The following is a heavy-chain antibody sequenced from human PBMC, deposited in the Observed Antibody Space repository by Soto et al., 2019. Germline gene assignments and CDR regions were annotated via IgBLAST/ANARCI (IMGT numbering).Heavy chain of an antibody. V-gene: IGHV4-28*01. D-gene: IGHD3-10*01. CDR1: GYSIGSYNW. J-gene: IGHJ4*02. Sequence: SETLSLTCTVPGYSIGSYNWWGWIRQPPGKGLEWIGYIYYTGSTYYNLSLKSRVTLSVDTAKDQFSMTLGSVTAADMAVYYCARNSGLKTGRLDYWGPGILVTVSS. CDR2: IYYTGST. CDR3: ARNSGLKTGRLDY.